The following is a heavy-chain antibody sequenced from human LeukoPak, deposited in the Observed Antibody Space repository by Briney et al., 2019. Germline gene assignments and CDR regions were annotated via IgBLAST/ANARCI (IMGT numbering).Heavy chain of an antibody. V-gene: IGHV3-30*02. CDR2: IRYDGSNK. Sequence: AGGSLRLSCAASGFTFSSYGMHWVRQAPGKGLEWVAFIRYDGSNKYYADSVKGRFTISRDNSKNTVYLQMNSLRAEDTAVYYCAKVLAVTSYGAKSVFDHWGQGTLVTVSS. CDR3: AKVLAVTSYGAKSVFDH. CDR1: GFTFSSYG. D-gene: IGHD4-23*01. J-gene: IGHJ4*02.